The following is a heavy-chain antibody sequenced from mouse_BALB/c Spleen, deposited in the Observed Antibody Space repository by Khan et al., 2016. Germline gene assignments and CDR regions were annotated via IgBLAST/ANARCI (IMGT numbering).Heavy chain of an antibody. V-gene: IGHV3-8*02. CDR3: STYDGYCLDY. J-gene: IGHJ2*01. D-gene: IGHD2-3*01. CDR2: ISYSGTT. Sequence: EVQLQESGPSLVKPSQTLSLTCSVTGDSITSGYWNWIRKFPGNKFEYMGYISYSGTTYYNPSLKSRISITRDTSKNQFYLQLNSVTAEDTATYYCSTYDGYCLDYWGQGTTLTVSS. CDR1: GDSITSGY.